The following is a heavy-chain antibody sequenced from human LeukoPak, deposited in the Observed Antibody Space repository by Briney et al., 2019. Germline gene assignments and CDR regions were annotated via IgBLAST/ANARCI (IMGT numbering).Heavy chain of an antibody. Sequence: SETLSLTCAVYGGSFSGYYWSWIRQPPGKGLEWIGEINHSGSTNYNPSLKSRVTISVDTSKNQFSLKLSSVTAADTAVYYCARGGGGTIFLWGQGTLVTVSS. D-gene: IGHD3-3*01. CDR3: ARGGGGTIFL. CDR2: INHSGST. V-gene: IGHV4-34*01. J-gene: IGHJ4*02. CDR1: GGSFSGYY.